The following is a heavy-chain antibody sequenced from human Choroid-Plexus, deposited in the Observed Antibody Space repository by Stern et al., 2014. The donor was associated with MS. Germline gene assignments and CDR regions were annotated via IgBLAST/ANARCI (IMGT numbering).Heavy chain of an antibody. D-gene: IGHD2/OR15-2a*01. CDR3: AKDRHYLTYFFDH. V-gene: IGHV3-30*18. J-gene: IGHJ5*02. CDR1: GFPFGSCA. Sequence: VQLVESGGGVVQPGRPLRLSCVASGFPFGSCAMHWVRQAPGKGLERVAGVSYDGSNKYYADSVKGRFTISRDNSQNTLYMQMSSLRPEDTAVYYCAKDRHYLTYFFDHWGQGSLVTVSS. CDR2: VSYDGSNK.